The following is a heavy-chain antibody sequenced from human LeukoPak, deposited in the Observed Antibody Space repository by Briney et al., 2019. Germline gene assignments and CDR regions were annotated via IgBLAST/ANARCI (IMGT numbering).Heavy chain of an antibody. CDR2: ISTSSTTI. V-gene: IGHV3-48*01. Sequence: PGGSLRLPCAASGFTFSSYSMNWVRQAPGKGLEWLSYISTSSTTIYYADSVKGRFTISRDNAKNSLYLQMNSLRAEDTAVYYCAKLQYSGSYRFDYWGQGTLVTVSS. J-gene: IGHJ4*02. CDR3: AKLQYSGSYRFDY. CDR1: GFTFSSYS. D-gene: IGHD1-26*01.